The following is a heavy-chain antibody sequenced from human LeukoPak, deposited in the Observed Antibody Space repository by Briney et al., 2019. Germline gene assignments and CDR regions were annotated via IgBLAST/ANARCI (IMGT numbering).Heavy chain of an antibody. V-gene: IGHV3-23*01. CDR3: AKVGYDSWSGYYTGAFDI. J-gene: IGHJ3*02. D-gene: IGHD3-3*01. Sequence: GGSLRLSCAASGFTFSSYAMSWVRQAPGKGLEWVSAISGSGGSTYYADSVKGRFTISRDNSKNTLYLQMNSLRAEDTAVYYCAKVGYDSWSGYYTGAFDIWGQGTMVTVSS. CDR1: GFTFSSYA. CDR2: ISGSGGST.